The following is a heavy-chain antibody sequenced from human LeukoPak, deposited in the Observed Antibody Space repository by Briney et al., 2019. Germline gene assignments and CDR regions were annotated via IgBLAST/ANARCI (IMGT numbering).Heavy chain of an antibody. CDR3: ARDRNGDFFDY. Sequence: SETLSLTCTVSGYSISTGYYWDWIRQPPGKGLEWIGTFYHGGSTYYNPSLKSRVTISVDTSKNQFSLNLTSVTAADTAVYYCARDRNGDFFDYWGQGALVTVSS. J-gene: IGHJ4*02. CDR2: FYHGGST. V-gene: IGHV4-38-2*02. D-gene: IGHD2-21*02. CDR1: GYSISTGYY.